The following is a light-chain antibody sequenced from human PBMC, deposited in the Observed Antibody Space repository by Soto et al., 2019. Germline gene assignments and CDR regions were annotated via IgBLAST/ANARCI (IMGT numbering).Light chain of an antibody. CDR2: DAS. Sequence: DIHMTKSPSTLSASVGDIVTITCRASQTISNWLAWYQQKPGKAPKVLIFDASTLDGGVPSRFSGRRSGTDFTLTISSLQPSDFATYYCQQYNTYPLTFGGGTKVDIK. J-gene: IGKJ4*01. CDR3: QQYNTYPLT. CDR1: QTISNW. V-gene: IGKV1-5*01.